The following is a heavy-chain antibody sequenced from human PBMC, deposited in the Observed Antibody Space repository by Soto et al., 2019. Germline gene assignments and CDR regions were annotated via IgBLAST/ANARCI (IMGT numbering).Heavy chain of an antibody. Sequence: ASVKVYCKASGYSFTSYGISWVRQAPGQGHERMGWISAYNGNTNYAQKLQGRVTMTTDTSTSTAYMELRSLRSDDTPVYYCAREQELLPYFDFWGQGTLVTVSS. CDR1: GYSFTSYG. V-gene: IGHV1-18*01. J-gene: IGHJ4*02. CDR3: AREQELLPYFDF. D-gene: IGHD1-26*01. CDR2: ISAYNGNT.